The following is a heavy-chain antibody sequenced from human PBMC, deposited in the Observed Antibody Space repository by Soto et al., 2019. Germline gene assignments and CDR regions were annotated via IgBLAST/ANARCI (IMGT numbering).Heavy chain of an antibody. CDR2: IFYSGGT. CDR3: ASQVVSSRHFDY. D-gene: IGHD2-15*01. Sequence: QLQLQESGPGLLKSPETLSLTYTVSNGSISRSTYYWAWIRQPPGRGLEWIGSIFYSGGTYHNPSLKSRVTMSKDTFKDQFSLSLSSVTAADTAVYYCASQVVSSRHFDYWGQGALVTVSS. V-gene: IGHV4-39*01. J-gene: IGHJ4*02. CDR1: NGSISRSTYY.